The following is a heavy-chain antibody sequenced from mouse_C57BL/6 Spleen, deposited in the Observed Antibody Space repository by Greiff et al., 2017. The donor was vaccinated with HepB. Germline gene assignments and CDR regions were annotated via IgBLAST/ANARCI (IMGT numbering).Heavy chain of an antibody. CDR2: IYPGDGDT. J-gene: IGHJ1*03. Sequence: QVQLQQSGAELVKPGASVKISCKASGYAFSSYWMNWVKQRPGKGLEWIGQIYPGDGDTNYNGKFKGKATLTADKSSSTAYMQLSSLTSEDSAVYFCARKPPLLWYFDVWGTGTTVTVSS. V-gene: IGHV1-80*01. D-gene: IGHD1-2*01. CDR1: GYAFSSYW. CDR3: ARKPPLLWYFDV.